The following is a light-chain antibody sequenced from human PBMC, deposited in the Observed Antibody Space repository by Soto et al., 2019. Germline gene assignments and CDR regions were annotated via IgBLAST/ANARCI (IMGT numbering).Light chain of an antibody. CDR3: QQYNNWRAAYP. J-gene: IGKJ2*01. Sequence: EIVMTQSPATLSVSPGERATLSCRASQSVSSNLAWYQQKPGQAPRLLIYGASTRATGIPARFSGSGSGTEFTLTMSSVQSEDFAVYYCQQYNNWRAAYPFGQGTKLEIK. V-gene: IGKV3-15*01. CDR1: QSVSSN. CDR2: GAS.